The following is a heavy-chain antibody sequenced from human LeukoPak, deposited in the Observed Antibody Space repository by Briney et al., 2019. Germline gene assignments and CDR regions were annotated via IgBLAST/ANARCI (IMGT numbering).Heavy chain of an antibody. CDR2: INHSGST. CDR3: ARRNLGRDNWFDP. V-gene: IGHV4-34*01. J-gene: IGHJ5*02. D-gene: IGHD1-1*01. Sequence: PSETLSLTCAVYGGSFSGYYWSWIRQPPGKGLEWIGEINHSGSTNYNPSLESRVTISVDTSKNQFSLKLSSVTAADTAVYYCARRNLGRDNWFDPWGQGTLVIVSS. CDR1: GGSFSGYY.